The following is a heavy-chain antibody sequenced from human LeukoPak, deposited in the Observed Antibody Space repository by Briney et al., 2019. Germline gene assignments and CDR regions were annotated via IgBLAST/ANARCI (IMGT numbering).Heavy chain of an antibody. CDR2: ISGSGGRT. CDR1: GFTFSSYA. CDR3: AREGSSYAPSQPFFFDY. V-gene: IGHV3-23*01. J-gene: IGHJ4*02. Sequence: PGGSLRLSCAASGFTFSSYAMSWVRQAPGKGLEWVSGISGSGGRTYYADSVKGRFTISRDNAKKSLYLQMNSLRAEDTAVYYCAREGSSYAPSQPFFFDYWGQGSLVTVSS. D-gene: IGHD3-10*01.